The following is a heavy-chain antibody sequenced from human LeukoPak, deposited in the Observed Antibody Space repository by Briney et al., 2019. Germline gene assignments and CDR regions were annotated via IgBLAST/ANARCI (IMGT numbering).Heavy chain of an antibody. CDR2: IYNSGST. CDR3: AREGYSGYTSAFDI. Sequence: PSETLSLTCTVPGGSISSGGFHWSWIRQRPGKGLEWIGYIYNSGSTYYNPSLKSRVSISVDTSKNQFSLKLSSVTAADTAVYYCAREGYSGYTSAFDIWGQGTMVTVSS. CDR1: GGSISSGGFH. D-gene: IGHD5-12*01. J-gene: IGHJ3*02. V-gene: IGHV4-31*03.